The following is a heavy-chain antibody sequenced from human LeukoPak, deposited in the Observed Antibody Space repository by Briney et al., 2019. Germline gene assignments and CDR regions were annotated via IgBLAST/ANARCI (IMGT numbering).Heavy chain of an antibody. CDR3: ARQVASAGTAGFDF. CDR2: IYSTGST. J-gene: IGHJ4*02. D-gene: IGHD6-13*01. Sequence: SETLSLTCTVSGGSISSYYWSWIRQPAGKGLEWIGRIYSTGSTNYNPSLKSRVTMSVDTSKHRFSLRLRSVTAADTAVYYCARQVASAGTAGFDFWGQGALVTVSS. CDR1: GGSISSYY. V-gene: IGHV4-4*07.